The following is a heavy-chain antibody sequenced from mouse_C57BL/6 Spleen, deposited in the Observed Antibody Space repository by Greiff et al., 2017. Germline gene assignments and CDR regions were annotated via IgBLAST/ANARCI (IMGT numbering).Heavy chain of an antibody. D-gene: IGHD2-1*01. Sequence: VQLQQSGAELVRPGTSVKVSCKASGYAFTNYLIEWVKQRPGQGLEWIGVINPGRGGTNYNEKFKGKATLTADKSSSTAYMQRSSLTSEDSAVYFCARREVYGNPSWFAYWGQGTLVTVSA. CDR2: INPGRGGT. V-gene: IGHV1-54*01. CDR1: GYAFTNYL. J-gene: IGHJ3*01. CDR3: ARREVYGNPSWFAY.